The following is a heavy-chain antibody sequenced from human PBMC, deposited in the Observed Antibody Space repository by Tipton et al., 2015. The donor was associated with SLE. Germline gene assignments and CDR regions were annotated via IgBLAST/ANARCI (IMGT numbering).Heavy chain of an antibody. CDR2: IYYSGST. Sequence: TLFLTCTVSGGSISSSSYYWGWIRQPPGKGLEWIGSIYYSGSTYYNPSLKSRVTISVDTSKNQFSLKLSSVTAADTAVYYCARQGPGDYYDSSGYYQGWYFDLWGRGTLVTVSS. CDR3: ARQGPGDYYDSSGYYQGWYFDL. D-gene: IGHD3-22*01. CDR1: GGSISSSSYY. J-gene: IGHJ2*01. V-gene: IGHV4-39*01.